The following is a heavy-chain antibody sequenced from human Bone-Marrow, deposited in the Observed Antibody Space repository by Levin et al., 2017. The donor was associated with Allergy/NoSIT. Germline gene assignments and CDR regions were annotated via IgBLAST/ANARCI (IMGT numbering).Heavy chain of an antibody. CDR2: MSWNSGNI. J-gene: IGHJ2*01. CDR3: ARDRGAVPGNWYFDL. CDR1: GFISTDYA. Sequence: SLKISCTLSGFISTDYAMHWVRQAPGKGLEWVAGMSWNSGNIAYVDSVKGRFTISRDNAKNYVYLQMNSPRAEDTALYYCARDRGAVPGNWYFDLWGRGTLVTVSS. D-gene: IGHD6-19*01. V-gene: IGHV3-9*02.